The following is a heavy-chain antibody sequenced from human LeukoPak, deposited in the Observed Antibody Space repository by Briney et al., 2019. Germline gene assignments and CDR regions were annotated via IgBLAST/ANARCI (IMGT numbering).Heavy chain of an antibody. CDR2: IYPGDSDI. D-gene: IGHD6-13*01. Sequence: GESLKISCKGSGYRFSTYWIGWVRQMPGKGLEWMGVIYPGDSDIKYSPSFQGQVTISADKSLSTAFLQWSSLKASDTAVYYCARALAAAGTHKAAFDIWGQGTMVSVSS. CDR3: ARALAAAGTHKAAFDI. CDR1: GYRFSTYW. V-gene: IGHV5-51*01. J-gene: IGHJ3*02.